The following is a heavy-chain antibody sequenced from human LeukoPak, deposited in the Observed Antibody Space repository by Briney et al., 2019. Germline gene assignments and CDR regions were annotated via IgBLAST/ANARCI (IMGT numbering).Heavy chain of an antibody. V-gene: IGHV3-30-3*01. CDR1: GFTFSSYA. CDR2: ISYDGSNK. CDR3: ARVGYYDSSGYGGAFDI. J-gene: IGHJ3*02. Sequence: GGSLRLSCAASGFTFSSYAMHWVRRAPGKGLEWVAVISYDGSNKYYADSVKGRFTISRDNSKNTLYLQMNSLRAEDTAVYYCARVGYYDSSGYGGAFDIWGQGTMVTVSS. D-gene: IGHD3-22*01.